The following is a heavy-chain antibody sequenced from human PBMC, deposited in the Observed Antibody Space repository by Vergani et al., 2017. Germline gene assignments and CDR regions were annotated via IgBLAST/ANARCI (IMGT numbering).Heavy chain of an antibody. CDR3: ARGQIVVVPAATRGYMDV. J-gene: IGHJ6*03. D-gene: IGHD2-2*01. CDR2: INHSGST. V-gene: IGHV4-34*01. Sequence: QVQLQQWGAGLLKPSETLSLTCAVSGGSFSGYYWSWIRQPPGKGLEWIGEINHSGSTNYNPSLKSRVTISVDTSKNQFSLKLSSVTAADTAVYYCARGQIVVVPAATRGYMDVWGKGTTVTVSS. CDR1: GGSFSGYY.